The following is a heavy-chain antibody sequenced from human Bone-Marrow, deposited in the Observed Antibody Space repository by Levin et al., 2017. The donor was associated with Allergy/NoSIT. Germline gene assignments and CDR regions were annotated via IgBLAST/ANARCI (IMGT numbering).Heavy chain of an antibody. D-gene: IGHD1-26*01. CDR3: TITSGATGYYGMDV. J-gene: IGHJ6*02. Sequence: GASVKVSCAASGFVSSINYMSWVRQAPGKGLEWVSVLYVSGSTYHAESVRGRFSMSRDTSKKTFSLHMASLRGDDTATYYCTITSGATGYYGMDVWGQGTTVTVSS. CDR2: LYVSGST. CDR1: GFVSSINY. V-gene: IGHV3-53*01.